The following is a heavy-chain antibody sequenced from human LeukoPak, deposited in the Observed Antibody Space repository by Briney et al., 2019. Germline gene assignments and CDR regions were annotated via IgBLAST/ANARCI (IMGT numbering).Heavy chain of an antibody. V-gene: IGHV4-39*07. Sequence: GSLRLSCAASGFTFSSYAMSWIRQPPGKGLEWIGSIYYSGSTYYNPSLKSRVTISVDTSKNQFSLKLSSVTAADTAVYYCARVRGQWLRYFDYWGQGTLVTVSS. CDR1: GFTFSSYA. CDR2: IYYSGST. CDR3: ARVRGQWLRYFDY. J-gene: IGHJ4*02. D-gene: IGHD6-19*01.